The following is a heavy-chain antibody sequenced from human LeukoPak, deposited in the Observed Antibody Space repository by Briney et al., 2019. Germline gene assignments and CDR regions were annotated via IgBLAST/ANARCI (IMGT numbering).Heavy chain of an antibody. CDR3: ASDSTMIVPGGAFDI. CDR1: GGSISRYY. CDR2: IYTSGST. V-gene: IGHV4-4*08. Sequence: SETLSLTCTVSGGSISRYYWSWIRQPPGKGLEWIGRIYTSGSTNYNPSLKSRVTISVDTSKNQFSLKLSSVTAADTAVYYCASDSTMIVPGGAFDIWGQGTMVTVSS. D-gene: IGHD3-22*01. J-gene: IGHJ3*02.